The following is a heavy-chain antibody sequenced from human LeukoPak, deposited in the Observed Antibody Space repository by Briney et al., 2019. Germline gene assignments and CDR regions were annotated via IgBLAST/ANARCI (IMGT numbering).Heavy chain of an antibody. D-gene: IGHD3-3*01. J-gene: IGHJ6*02. V-gene: IGHV1-8*01. CDR2: MNPDSGNT. CDR1: GYTFTSYD. Sequence: GASVKVSCKASGYTFTSYDINWVRQATGQGLEWMGWMNPDSGNTGYAQKFQGRVTMTRNTSISTAYMELRSLRSEDTAAYYCARFCDLGRYYYGMDVWGQGTTVTVSS. CDR3: ARFCDLGRYYYGMDV.